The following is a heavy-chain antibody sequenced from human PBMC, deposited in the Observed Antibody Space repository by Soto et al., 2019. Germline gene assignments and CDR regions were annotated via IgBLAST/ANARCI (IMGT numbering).Heavy chain of an antibody. CDR3: ARKGVAFDY. V-gene: IGHV3-11*04. Sequence: PRGSLRLSCASSVFIFSDFYMSWIRQAPGKGLEWISYISTTSSSIYYADSVKGRFTISRDNAKNSLFLQMNSLRDEDTAVYYCARKGVAFDYWGQGAMVTVSS. CDR1: VFIFSDFY. J-gene: IGHJ4*02. CDR2: ISTTSSSI. D-gene: IGHD3-3*01.